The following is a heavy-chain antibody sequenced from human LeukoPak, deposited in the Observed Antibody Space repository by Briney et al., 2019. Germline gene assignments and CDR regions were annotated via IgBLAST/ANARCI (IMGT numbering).Heavy chain of an antibody. CDR2: IYHSGST. CDR1: GYSISSGYY. CDR3: ASSPSYSVSSFDY. D-gene: IGHD2-21*01. V-gene: IGHV4-38-2*01. Sequence: SETLSLTCDVSGYSISSGYYWGWIRQPPGKGLEWIGSIYHSGSTYYNPSLKSRVTISVDTSKNQFSLKLSSVTAADTAVYYCASSPSYSVSSFDYWGQGTLVTVSS. J-gene: IGHJ4*02.